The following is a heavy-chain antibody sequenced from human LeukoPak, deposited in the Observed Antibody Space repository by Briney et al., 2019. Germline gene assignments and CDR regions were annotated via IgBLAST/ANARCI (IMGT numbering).Heavy chain of an antibody. CDR2: INPNSGGT. J-gene: IGHJ3*02. CDR3: ARCALNGDPYDAFDM. CDR1: GYTFTGPS. Sequence: ASVKVSCKAPGYTFTGPSMHWVRHAPGQGLEWMGWINPNSGGTNYAQKFQGRVTMTRDTSISTAYMELSRLRSDDTAVYYCARCALNGDPYDAFDMWAQGTMVTVSS. V-gene: IGHV1-2*02. D-gene: IGHD2-8*01.